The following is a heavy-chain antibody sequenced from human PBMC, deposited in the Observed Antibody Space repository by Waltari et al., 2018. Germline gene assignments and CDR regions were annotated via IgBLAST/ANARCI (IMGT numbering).Heavy chain of an antibody. V-gene: IGHV3-7*01. J-gene: IGHJ4*02. Sequence: EVQLVESGGGLVQPGGSLRLSCAASGFTLSSFWMNWVRQTPGKGLEWVAGIKQDGSEKYYADSVKGRVTISRDNAKNSLYLQMNSLRAEDTAVYYCATSGWYCFDYWGQGTLVTVSS. CDR2: IKQDGSEK. CDR1: GFTLSSFW. D-gene: IGHD6-19*01. CDR3: ATSGWYCFDY.